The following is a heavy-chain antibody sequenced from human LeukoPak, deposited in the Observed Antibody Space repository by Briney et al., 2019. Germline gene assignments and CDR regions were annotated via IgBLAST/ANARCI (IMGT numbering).Heavy chain of an antibody. Sequence: GGSLRLSCAASGFTFSTYWMHWVRQARGKGLVWVSRISSDGSITGYADSVKGRFTISRDNAKNTLYLQMNSLRAEDTAVYYCATESGTYSGTCFDYWGQGTLVTVSS. J-gene: IGHJ4*02. V-gene: IGHV3-74*01. CDR1: GFTFSTYW. CDR2: ISSDGSIT. D-gene: IGHD1-26*01. CDR3: ATESGTYSGTCFDY.